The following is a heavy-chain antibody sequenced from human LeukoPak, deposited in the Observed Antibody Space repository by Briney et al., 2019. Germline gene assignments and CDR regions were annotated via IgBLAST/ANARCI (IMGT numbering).Heavy chain of an antibody. D-gene: IGHD3-22*01. V-gene: IGHV1-24*01. CDR1: GYTLTELS. CDR2: FDPEDGET. J-gene: IGHJ4*02. CDR3: ATSQGSYYDSSGYYPAFVY. Sequence: GASVKVSCKVSGYTLTELSMHWVRQAPGKGLEWMGGFDPEDGETIYAQKFQGRVTMTEDTSTDTAYMELSSLRSEDTAVYYCATSQGSYYDSSGYYPAFVYWGKGTLVTVSS.